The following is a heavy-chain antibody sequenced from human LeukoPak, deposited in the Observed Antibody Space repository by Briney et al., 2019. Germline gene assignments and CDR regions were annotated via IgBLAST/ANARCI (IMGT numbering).Heavy chain of an antibody. V-gene: IGHV3-21*01. D-gene: IGHD5-18*01. J-gene: IGHJ4*02. CDR1: GFTFSSYS. CDR3: AREPAPYTALPDY. CDR2: ISSSSSYI. Sequence: VGSLRLSCAASGFTFSSYSMNWVRQAPGKGREWVSSISSSSSYIYYADSVKGRFTISRDNAKNSLYLQMTRLRAEDTAVYYCAREPAPYTALPDYWGQGTLVTVSS.